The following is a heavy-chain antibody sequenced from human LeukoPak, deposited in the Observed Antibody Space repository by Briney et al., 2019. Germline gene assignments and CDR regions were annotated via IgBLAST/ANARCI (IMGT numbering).Heavy chain of an antibody. D-gene: IGHD5-24*01. J-gene: IGHJ3*02. Sequence: SETLSLTCTVSGGSISSYYWSWIRQPPGKGLEWIGYIYYSGSTNYNPSLKSRVTISVDTSKNQFSLKLSSVTAADTAVYYCADGMIKMATTRNAFDIWGQGTMVTVSS. CDR3: ADGMIKMATTRNAFDI. CDR1: GGSISSYY. V-gene: IGHV4-59*01. CDR2: IYYSGST.